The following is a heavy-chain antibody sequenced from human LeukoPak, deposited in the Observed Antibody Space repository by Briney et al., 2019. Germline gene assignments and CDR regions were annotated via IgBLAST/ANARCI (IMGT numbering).Heavy chain of an antibody. J-gene: IGHJ4*02. CDR3: AADVYRDGNYCVDY. V-gene: IGHV1-24*01. CDR2: FDPDDGET. Sequence: GASVKVSCRVSGYRLAEKTMHWVRRAPGKGLEWMGGFDPDDGETIYSQKFQGRFTMTEDTSTDTAYMELSSLRSEDTAIYFCAADVYRDGNYCVDYWGQGTLVTVSS. D-gene: IGHD3-10*01. CDR1: GYRLAEKT.